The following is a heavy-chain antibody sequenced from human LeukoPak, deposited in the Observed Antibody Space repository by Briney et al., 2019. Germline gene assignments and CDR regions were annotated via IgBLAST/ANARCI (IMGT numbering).Heavy chain of an antibody. V-gene: IGHV3-15*01. CDR3: TTVSHFYL. D-gene: IGHD2/OR15-2a*01. CDR2: IQDGGTT. J-gene: IGHJ4*02. Sequence: GGSLRLSCTASGFNFSDAWLSWVRQAPGKGLEWVGRIQDGGTTDYAAPVKGRFTISRDDSKATLVLQMISLKTEDTAIDYCTTVSHFYLGGQGTLVTVSS. CDR1: GFNFSDAW.